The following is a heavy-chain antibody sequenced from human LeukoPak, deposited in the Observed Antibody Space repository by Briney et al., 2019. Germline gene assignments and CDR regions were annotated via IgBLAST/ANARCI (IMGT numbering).Heavy chain of an antibody. V-gene: IGHV3-74*01. J-gene: IGHJ4*02. CDR1: GLTFSSHW. CDR2: INSDGSST. CDR3: AREGYSSGYIDY. Sequence: GGSLRLSCAASGLTFSSHWMHWVRQAPGKGLAWVSRINSDGSSTSYADSVKGRFTISRDNAKNTLYLQMNSLRAEDTAVYYCAREGYSSGYIDYWGQGTLVTVSS. D-gene: IGHD3-22*01.